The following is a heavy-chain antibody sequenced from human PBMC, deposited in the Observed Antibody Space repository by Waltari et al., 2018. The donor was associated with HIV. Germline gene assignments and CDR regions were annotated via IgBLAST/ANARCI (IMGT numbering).Heavy chain of an antibody. CDR2: IKQDGSDK. J-gene: IGHJ4*02. Sequence: EVQLVESGGGLVQPGGSLSLSCAASGFTFGSDGMSWVRQAPGKGLEWVANIKQDGSDKYYVDSVKGRFTISRDNGKNSLYLQMNSLRAEDTAVYYCASEGYSSGWSRDYWGQGTLVTVSS. CDR1: GFTFGSDG. V-gene: IGHV3-7*01. D-gene: IGHD6-19*01. CDR3: ASEGYSSGWSRDY.